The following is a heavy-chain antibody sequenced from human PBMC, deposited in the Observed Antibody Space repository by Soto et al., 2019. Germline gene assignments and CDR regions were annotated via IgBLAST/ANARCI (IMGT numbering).Heavy chain of an antibody. J-gene: IGHJ6*02. CDR2: ISAYNGNT. V-gene: IGHV1-18*04. Sequence: QVQLVQSGAEVKKPGASVKVSCKASGYTFTSYGISWVRQAPGQGLEWMGWISAYNGNTNYAQKLQGRVTMTTDTSASTGNMELRSLKSDETSVYYCARRMEGGYYYYGMDVWGQGTTVNVSS. CDR3: ARRMEGGYYYYGMDV. CDR1: GYTFTSYG. D-gene: IGHD1-26*01.